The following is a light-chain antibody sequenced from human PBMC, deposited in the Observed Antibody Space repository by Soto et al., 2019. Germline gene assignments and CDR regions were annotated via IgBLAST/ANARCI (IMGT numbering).Light chain of an antibody. J-gene: IGLJ1*01. CDR1: SPNIGAGSD. CDR2: DDN. Sequence: QSVLTQPPSVSGAPGQRVTISCTGSSPNIGAGSDVHWYHQLPGTAPKLLIYDDNKRPSGIPDRFSGSKSGTSATLGITGFQTGDEADYYCGSWDSSLSAYVFGTGTKVTVL. CDR3: GSWDSSLSAYV. V-gene: IGLV1-51*01.